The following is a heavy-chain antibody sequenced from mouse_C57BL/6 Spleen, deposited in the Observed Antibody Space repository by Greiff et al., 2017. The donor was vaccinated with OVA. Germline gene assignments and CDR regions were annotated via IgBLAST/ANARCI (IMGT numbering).Heavy chain of an antibody. D-gene: IGHD2-3*01. Sequence: VQLKQSGPELVKPGASVKISCKASGYAFSSSWMNWVKQRPGKGLEWIGRIYPGDGDTNYNGKFKGKATLTADKSSSTAYMQLSSLTSEDSAVYFCARYDGYYLYAMDYWGQGTSVTVSS. J-gene: IGHJ4*01. CDR1: GYAFSSSW. CDR2: IYPGDGDT. V-gene: IGHV1-82*01. CDR3: ARYDGYYLYAMDY.